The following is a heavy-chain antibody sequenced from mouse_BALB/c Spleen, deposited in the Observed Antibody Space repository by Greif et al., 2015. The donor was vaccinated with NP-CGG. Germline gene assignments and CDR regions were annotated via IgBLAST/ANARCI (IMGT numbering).Heavy chain of an antibody. J-gene: IGHJ2*01. CDR3: ARRCGNLHFDY. D-gene: IGHD2-1*01. CDR2: INPSTGYT. Sequence: QVQLQQSGAELAKPGASVKMSCKASGYTFTSYWMHWVKQRPGQGLEWIGYINPSTGYTEYNQKFKDKATLTADKSSSTAYMQLSSLTSEDSAVYYCARRCGNLHFDYWGQGTTLTVSS. V-gene: IGHV1-7*01. CDR1: GYTFTSYW.